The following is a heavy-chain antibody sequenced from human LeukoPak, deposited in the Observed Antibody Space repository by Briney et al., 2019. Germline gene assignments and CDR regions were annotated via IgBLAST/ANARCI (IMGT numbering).Heavy chain of an antibody. J-gene: IGHJ1*01. V-gene: IGHV3-7*01. CDR2: IRQDGSEK. CDR3: TRQNRAYFGH. Sequence: GGSLRLSCAASGFTFSSYWMTWGRQAQGKGLEWVANIRQDGSEKNYVDSVKGRFTISRDNAKNSLYLQMNSLRVEDTAVYFCTRQNRAYFGHWGQGTLVTVSS. D-gene: IGHD2-21*01. CDR1: GFTFSSYW.